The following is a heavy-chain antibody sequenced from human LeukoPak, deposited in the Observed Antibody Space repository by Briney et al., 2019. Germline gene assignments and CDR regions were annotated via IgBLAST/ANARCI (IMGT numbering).Heavy chain of an antibody. CDR1: GGSISSYY. D-gene: IGHD5-12*01. CDR2: IYASGST. Sequence: SETLSLTCTVSGGSISSYYWSWIRQTAGKGLEWIGRIYASGSTRYNPSLESRVTMSVDTSKNQFSLKVNSVTAADTAVYFCARGMAEAYDYNWFDHWGQGTLVTVSS. J-gene: IGHJ5*02. V-gene: IGHV4-4*07. CDR3: ARGMAEAYDYNWFDH.